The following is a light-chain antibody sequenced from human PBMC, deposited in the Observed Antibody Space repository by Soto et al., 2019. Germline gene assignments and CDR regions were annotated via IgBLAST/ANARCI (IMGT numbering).Light chain of an antibody. CDR1: SGYSNYK. Sequence: HLVLTQPPSASASLGASVTLTCTLSSGYSNYKVDWYQQRPGKGPRFVMRVGTGGIVGSKGDGIPDRFSVLGSGLNRYLTIKNIQEEDESDYHCGADHGSGTNFVYVFGTGTTLTVL. V-gene: IGLV9-49*01. J-gene: IGLJ1*01. CDR2: VGTGGIVG. CDR3: GADHGSGTNFVYV.